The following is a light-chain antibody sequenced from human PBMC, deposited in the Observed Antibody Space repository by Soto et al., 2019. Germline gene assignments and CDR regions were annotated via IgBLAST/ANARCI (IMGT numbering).Light chain of an antibody. Sequence: QSALTQPPSASGSPGQSVTISCTGNSNDVGHSSFISWYQQHPGKGPKLIIYEVSKRPSGVPDCFSGSKSGNTASLSVSGLQDEDEADYFCNAQADNGKHVFGTGTKLTVL. CDR2: EVS. CDR3: NAQADNGKHV. J-gene: IGLJ1*01. V-gene: IGLV2-8*01. CDR1: SNDVGHSSF.